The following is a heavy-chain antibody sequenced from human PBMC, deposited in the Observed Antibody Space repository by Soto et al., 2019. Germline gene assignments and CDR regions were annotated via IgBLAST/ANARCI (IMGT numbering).Heavy chain of an antibody. V-gene: IGHV3-33*01. CDR2: IWYDGSNK. D-gene: IGHD6-19*01. CDR3: ARRGSVAAMRDGGGYYYYGMDV. J-gene: IGHJ6*02. Sequence: QVQLVESGGGVVQPGRSLRLSCAASGFTFSSYGMHWVRQAPGKGLEWVAVIWYDGSNKYYADSVKGRFTISRDNSKNTLYLQMNSLRAEDTAVYYCARRGSVAAMRDGGGYYYYGMDVWGQGTTVTVSS. CDR1: GFTFSSYG.